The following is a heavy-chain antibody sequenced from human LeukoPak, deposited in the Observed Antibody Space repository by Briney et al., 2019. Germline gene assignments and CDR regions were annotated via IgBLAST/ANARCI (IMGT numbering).Heavy chain of an antibody. Sequence: SETLSLTCTVSGGSISPYFWSWIRQPAGKGLEWIGRIHTSGGTRYNPSLKSRITMSVDASKNQFSLKLSSVTAADTAVYYCARDLALGYCPSSSCSSPLFDYWGQGTLVTVSS. V-gene: IGHV4-4*07. CDR2: IHTSGGT. J-gene: IGHJ4*02. CDR1: GGSISPYF. CDR3: ARDLALGYCPSSSCSSPLFDY. D-gene: IGHD2-2*01.